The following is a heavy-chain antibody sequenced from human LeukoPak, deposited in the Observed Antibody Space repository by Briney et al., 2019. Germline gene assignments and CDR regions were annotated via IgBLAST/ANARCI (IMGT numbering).Heavy chain of an antibody. CDR3: ARGSLLGY. CDR2: ISSSSSTI. CDR1: GFTFSSYS. D-gene: IGHD7-27*01. V-gene: IGHV3-48*01. Sequence: GGSLRLSCAASGFTFSSYSMNWVRQAPGKGLEWVSYISSSSSTIYYADSVKGRFTISRDNAKNSLYLQMNSLRAEDTAVYYCARGSLLGYWGQGTLVTVSS. J-gene: IGHJ4*02.